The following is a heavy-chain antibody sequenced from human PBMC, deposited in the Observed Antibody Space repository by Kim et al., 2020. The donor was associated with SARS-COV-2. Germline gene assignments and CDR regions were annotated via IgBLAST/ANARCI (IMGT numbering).Heavy chain of an antibody. Sequence: SLTRRVTISVDTSKNPFSLKLSSVTAADTAVYYCARTRITMIVVVTHFDYWGQGTLVTVSS. CDR3: ARTRITMIVVVTHFDY. J-gene: IGHJ4*02. V-gene: IGHV4-31*02. D-gene: IGHD3-22*01.